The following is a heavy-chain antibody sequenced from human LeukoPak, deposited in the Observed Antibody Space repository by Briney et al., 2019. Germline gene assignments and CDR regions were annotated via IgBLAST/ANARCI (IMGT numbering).Heavy chain of an antibody. J-gene: IGHJ4*02. CDR2: IYYSGST. CDR3: ARVGYCSSTSCYSLFFDY. D-gene: IGHD2-2*01. CDR1: GGSISSSSYY. V-gene: IGHV4-39*07. Sequence: PSETLSLTCTVSGGSISSSSYYWGWIRQPPGKGLEWIGSIYYSGSTYYNPSLKSRVTISVDTSKNQFSLKLSSVTAADTAVYYCARVGYCSSTSCYSLFFDYWGQGTLVTVSS.